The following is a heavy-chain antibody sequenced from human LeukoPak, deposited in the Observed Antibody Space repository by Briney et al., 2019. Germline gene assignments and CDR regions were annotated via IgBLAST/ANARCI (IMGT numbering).Heavy chain of an antibody. CDR3: ARKRPSYHQNNWFDP. CDR1: GGSFSGYY. J-gene: IGHJ5*02. V-gene: IGHV4-34*01. Sequence: SETLSLTCAVYGGSFSGYYWSWIRQPPGKGLEWIGEINHSGSTNYNPSLKSRVTISVDTSENQFSLKLSSVTAADTAVYYCARKRPSYHQNNWFDPWGQGTLVTVSS. CDR2: INHSGST. D-gene: IGHD1-1*01.